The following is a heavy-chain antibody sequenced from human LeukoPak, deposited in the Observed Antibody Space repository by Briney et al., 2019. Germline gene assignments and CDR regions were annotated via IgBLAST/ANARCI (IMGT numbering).Heavy chain of an antibody. V-gene: IGHV4-39*01. Sequence: SETLSLTCAVSGGSISSNNWWIWVRQPPGKGLEWIGTIYYSGYTYYNPSLKSRVTISIDTSKNQFSLKVTSVTAADTAVYYCARQDPGWSGYFNYFDPWGQGTLVTVSS. CDR3: ARQDPGWSGYFNYFDP. CDR1: GGSISSNNW. J-gene: IGHJ5*02. CDR2: IYYSGYT. D-gene: IGHD3-3*01.